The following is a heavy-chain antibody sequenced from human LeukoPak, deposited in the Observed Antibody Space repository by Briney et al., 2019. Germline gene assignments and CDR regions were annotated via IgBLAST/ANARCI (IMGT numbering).Heavy chain of an antibody. CDR1: GFPLSSYS. V-gene: IGHV3-21*01. CDR3: ARDPHNPGPIDY. CDR2: ISGNNNYI. Sequence: GGSLRLSCAASGFPLSSYSINWVRQAPGKGLEWVSSISGNNNYIYYADSVGGRFTISRDNARDSLFLQMDSLRAEDTAVYYCARDPHNPGPIDYWGQGTLVTVSS. J-gene: IGHJ4*02.